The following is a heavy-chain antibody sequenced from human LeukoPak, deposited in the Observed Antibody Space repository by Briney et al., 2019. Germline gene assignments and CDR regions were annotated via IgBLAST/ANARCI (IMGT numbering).Heavy chain of an antibody. CDR3: ARDPDYGLSPDY. CDR2: ISSSTSYI. V-gene: IGHV3-21*01. Sequence: GGSLRLSCAASGFTFSSYSMNWVRQAPGRGLEWVSSISSSTSYIYYADSVKGRFTISRDSAKNSLYLQMNSLRAEDTAVYYCARDPDYGLSPDYWGQGTLVTVSS. CDR1: GFTFSSYS. D-gene: IGHD4-17*01. J-gene: IGHJ4*02.